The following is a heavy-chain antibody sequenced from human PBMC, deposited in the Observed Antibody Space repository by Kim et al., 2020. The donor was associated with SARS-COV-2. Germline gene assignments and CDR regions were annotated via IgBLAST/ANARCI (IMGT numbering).Heavy chain of an antibody. J-gene: IGHJ6*03. Sequence: TSPNPSLNGVVTVSVDTSKNQFSVRLSSVTAADTAVYYCATGYNYFYMDVWGQGTTVSVSS. CDR2: T. V-gene: IGHV4-39*01. D-gene: IGHD5-12*01. CDR3: ATGYNYFYMDV.